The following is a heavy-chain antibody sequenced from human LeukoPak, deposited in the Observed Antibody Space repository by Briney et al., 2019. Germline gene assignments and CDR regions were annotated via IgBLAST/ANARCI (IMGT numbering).Heavy chain of an antibody. CDR3: ARGSRYYYDGNSAGYYYYMDV. V-gene: IGHV4-4*07. J-gene: IGHJ6*03. Sequence: PSETLSLTCTVSGGSISSYYWSWIRQPAGKGLEWIGRMYTSGSTNYNPSLKSRVTMSVDMSKNQFSLKLSSVTAADTAVYYCARGSRYYYDGNSAGYYYYMDVWGKGTTVTVSS. CDR1: GGSISSYY. CDR2: MYTSGST. D-gene: IGHD3-22*01.